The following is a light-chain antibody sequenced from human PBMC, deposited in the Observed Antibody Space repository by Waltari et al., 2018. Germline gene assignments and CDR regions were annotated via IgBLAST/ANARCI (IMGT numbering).Light chain of an antibody. V-gene: IGKV3-15*01. CDR3: QQYDTWPPWT. CDR1: QSFRSN. J-gene: IGKJ1*01. Sequence: EIVLTQSPATLSVPPGERATLSCRAMQSFRSNLAWYQQKPGQAPRLLIYRASTRATGIPARFSGSGSGTEFTLTISSVQSEDFAVYYCQQYDTWPPWTFGQGTKVEIK. CDR2: RAS.